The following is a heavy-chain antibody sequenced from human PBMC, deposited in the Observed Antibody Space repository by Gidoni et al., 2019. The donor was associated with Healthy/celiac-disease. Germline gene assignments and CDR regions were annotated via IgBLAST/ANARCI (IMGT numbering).Heavy chain of an antibody. CDR3: AKERYCSSTSCYNPSYYYGMDV. Sequence: EVQLLESGGGLVQPGGSLRLFCAASGFPFIRYSIRGVPPGPGKGLEWVSAISGRGGSTYYADSVKGRFTISRDNSKNTLYLQMNSLRAEDTAVYYCAKERYCSSTSCYNPSYYYGMDVWGQGTTVTVSS. D-gene: IGHD2-2*02. CDR2: ISGRGGST. V-gene: IGHV3-23*01. J-gene: IGHJ6*02. CDR1: GFPFIRYS.